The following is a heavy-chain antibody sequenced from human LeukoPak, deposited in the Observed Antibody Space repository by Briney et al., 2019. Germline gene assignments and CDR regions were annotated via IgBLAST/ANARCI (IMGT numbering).Heavy chain of an antibody. CDR3: ARSRLLEGYCSGGSCYDAFDI. V-gene: IGHV1-2*02. J-gene: IGHJ3*02. Sequence: ASVKVSCKASGYTFTGYYMHWVRQAPGQGLEWMGWINPNSGGTNYAQKFQGRVTMTRDTSISTAYMELSRLRSDDTAVYYCARSRLLEGYCSGGSCYDAFDIWGQGTMVTVSS. CDR2: INPNSGGT. CDR1: GYTFTGYY. D-gene: IGHD2-15*01.